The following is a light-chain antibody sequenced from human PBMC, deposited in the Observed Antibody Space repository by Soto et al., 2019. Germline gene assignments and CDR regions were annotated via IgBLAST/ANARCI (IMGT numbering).Light chain of an antibody. CDR3: QQYGSSPT. V-gene: IGKV3-20*01. CDR2: DVS. Sequence: EIVLTQSPGTLSLSPGERATLSCRSSPSVSSNYLAWYQQKPDQAPRLVIYDVSGRATGIPDRFSGSGSGTDFTLTISRLEPEDFAVYYCQQYGSSPTFGQGTKVEIK. J-gene: IGKJ1*01. CDR1: PSVSSNY.